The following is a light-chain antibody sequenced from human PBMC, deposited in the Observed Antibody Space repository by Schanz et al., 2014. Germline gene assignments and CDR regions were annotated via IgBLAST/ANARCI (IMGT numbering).Light chain of an antibody. Sequence: EIVLTQSPGTLSLSPGERATLSCRASQSVTSSYLAWYQRRPGQAPRLLIFGSSNRATGIPDRFSGSGSGTDFTLTIGRLEPEDFAVYYCQQYHSSPLTFGGGTKVEIK. V-gene: IGKV3-20*01. CDR1: QSVTSSY. CDR3: QQYHSSPLT. CDR2: GSS. J-gene: IGKJ4*01.